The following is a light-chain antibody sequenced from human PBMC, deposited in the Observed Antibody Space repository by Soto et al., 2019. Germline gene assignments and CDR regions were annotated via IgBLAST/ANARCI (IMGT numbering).Light chain of an antibody. Sequence: QSALTQPPSASGSPGQSVTVSCTGSSSDIGYYNYVSWYQQHPGKAPKLMIYEVSNRPSGVSNRFSGSKSGNTASLTISGLQAEDEADYYCSSYTSSSPLYVFGTGTKVTVL. CDR3: SSYTSSSPLYV. V-gene: IGLV2-14*01. CDR2: EVS. CDR1: SSDIGYYNY. J-gene: IGLJ1*01.